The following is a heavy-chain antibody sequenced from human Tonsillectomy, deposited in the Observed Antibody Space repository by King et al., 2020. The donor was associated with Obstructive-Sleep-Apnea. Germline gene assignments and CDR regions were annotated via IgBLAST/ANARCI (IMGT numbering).Heavy chain of an antibody. Sequence: VQLVESGGGLVQPGGSLRLSCAASGFTFSNYDMHWVRQATGKGLEWVSGIGIAGDPYYPDSVKGRFTISRENAKNSLYLQMNSLRAGDTAVYYWARVSFYSTGMDVWGQGTTVTVSS. D-gene: IGHD2-21*01. V-gene: IGHV3-13*05. J-gene: IGHJ6*02. CDR2: IGIAGDP. CDR1: GFTFSNYD. CDR3: ARVSFYSTGMDV.